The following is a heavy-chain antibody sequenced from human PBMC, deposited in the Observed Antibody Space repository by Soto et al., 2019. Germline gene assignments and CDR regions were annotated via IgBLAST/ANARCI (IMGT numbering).Heavy chain of an antibody. V-gene: IGHV2-5*02. CDR2: IYWDNDK. J-gene: IGHJ6*02. Sequence: QITLKESGPTLVKPTQTLTLTCTFSGFSLTTSGVGVSWIRQPPGKALEWLAVIYWDNDKRFSPSLKTRLTITKDTSKSQVVLTLTNKDPLDTATYYCSQGGSGSDYGMDVWGQGTTVTVSS. D-gene: IGHD3-10*01. CDR3: SQGGSGSDYGMDV. CDR1: GFSLTTSGVG.